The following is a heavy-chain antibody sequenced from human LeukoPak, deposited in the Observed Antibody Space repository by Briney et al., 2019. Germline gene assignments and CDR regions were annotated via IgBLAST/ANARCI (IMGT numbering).Heavy chain of an antibody. CDR2: IYYSGST. CDR1: GGSISSYY. CDR3: ARVNTDFWSGYGWFDP. D-gene: IGHD3-3*01. Sequence: NASETLSLTCTVSGGSISSYYWSWIRQPPGKGLEWIGYIYYSGSTNYNPSLKSRVAISVDTSKNQFSLKLSSVTAADTAVYYCARVNTDFWSGYGWFDPWGQGTLVTVSS. J-gene: IGHJ5*02. V-gene: IGHV4-59*01.